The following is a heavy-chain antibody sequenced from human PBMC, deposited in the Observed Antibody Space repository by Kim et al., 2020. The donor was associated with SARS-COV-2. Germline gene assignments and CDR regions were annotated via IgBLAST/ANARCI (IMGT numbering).Heavy chain of an antibody. Sequence: GGSLRLSCAASGFTFSSYWMSWVRQAPGKGLEWVANIKPDGSEKYYVDSVEGRFTISRDNAKNSLYLQMNSLRAEDTXVXXCARDLSHFDYWGQGTLVTVSS. CDR3: ARDLSHFDY. CDR2: IKPDGSEK. V-gene: IGHV3-7*03. CDR1: GFTFSSYW. J-gene: IGHJ4*02.